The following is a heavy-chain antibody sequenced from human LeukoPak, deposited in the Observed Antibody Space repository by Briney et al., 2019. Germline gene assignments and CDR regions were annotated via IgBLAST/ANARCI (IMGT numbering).Heavy chain of an antibody. CDR3: AKLPREYCSSTSCPNWFDT. CDR2: LSASGGTT. Sequence: GGSLRLSCAASGFSFSSYAMTWVRQPPGKGLEWVSALSASGGTTYYADSVKGRFTTSRDNPKNTLYLQMNSLRAEDTAVYYCAKLPREYCSSTSCPNWFDTWGQGTLVTVSS. V-gene: IGHV3-23*01. D-gene: IGHD2-2*01. J-gene: IGHJ5*02. CDR1: GFSFSSYA.